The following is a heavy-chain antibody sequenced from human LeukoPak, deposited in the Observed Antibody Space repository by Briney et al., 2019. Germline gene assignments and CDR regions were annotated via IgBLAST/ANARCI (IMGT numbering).Heavy chain of an antibody. D-gene: IGHD6-13*01. CDR2: ISYDGSNK. J-gene: IGHJ6*02. CDR1: GFTFSSYA. Sequence: GGSLRLSCAASGFTFSSYAMSWVRQAPGKGLEWVAVISYDGSNKYYADSVKGRFTISRDNSKNTVYLQMNSLRAEDTAVYYCARGSFSSLPGPHHGMDVWGQGTTATVSS. CDR3: ARGSFSSLPGPHHGMDV. V-gene: IGHV3-30*03.